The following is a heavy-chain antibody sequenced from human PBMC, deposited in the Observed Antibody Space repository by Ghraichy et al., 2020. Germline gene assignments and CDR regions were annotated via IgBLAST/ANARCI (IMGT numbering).Heavy chain of an antibody. CDR2: ISGSGGST. CDR1: GFTFSSYA. CDR3: AKDVDTAMVTPYFDY. D-gene: IGHD5-18*01. Sequence: GESLNISCAASGFTFSSYAMSWVRQAPGKGLEWVSAISGSGGSTYYADSVKGRFTISRDNSKNTLYLQMNSLRAEDTAVYYCAKDVDTAMVTPYFDYWGQGTLVTVSS. V-gene: IGHV3-23*01. J-gene: IGHJ4*02.